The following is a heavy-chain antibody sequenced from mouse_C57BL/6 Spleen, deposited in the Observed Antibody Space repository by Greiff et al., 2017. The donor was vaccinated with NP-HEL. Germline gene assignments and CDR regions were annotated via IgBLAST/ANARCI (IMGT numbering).Heavy chain of an antibody. CDR1: GFTFSSYA. V-gene: IGHV5-9-1*02. Sequence: EVQGVESGEGLVKPGGSLKLSCAASGFTFSSYAMSWVRQTPEKRLEWVAYISSGGDYIYYADTVKGRFTISRDNARNTLYLQMSSLKSEDTAMYYCTRDGRDYDEAWFAYWGQGTLVTVSA. J-gene: IGHJ3*01. CDR2: ISSGGDYI. CDR3: TRDGRDYDEAWFAY. D-gene: IGHD2-4*01.